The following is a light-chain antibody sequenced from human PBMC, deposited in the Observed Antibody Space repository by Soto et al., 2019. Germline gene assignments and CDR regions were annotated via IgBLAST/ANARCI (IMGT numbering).Light chain of an antibody. J-gene: IGKJ4*01. V-gene: IGKV1-9*01. CDR1: QAVPNN. Sequence: DIHFTQSPSFLSASVVDRVTITCRPSQAVPNNMAWYQQKPGKPPKLLIYEESTLHSGVPSRFSGRKSGTQFTLTIDSLQPEDFATYYCQQVKTYPRTFGGGTKVDIK. CDR3: QQVKTYPRT. CDR2: EES.